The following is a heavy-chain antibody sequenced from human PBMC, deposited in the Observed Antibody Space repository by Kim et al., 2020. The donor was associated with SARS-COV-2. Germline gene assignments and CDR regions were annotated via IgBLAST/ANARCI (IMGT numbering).Heavy chain of an antibody. Sequence: GGSLRLSCAASGIIVNSNFMTWVRQAPGKGLEWVSFIYSDDRTYYADSVKGRFTISRDKSKNTLYLQLNSLRADDTAVYYCARNKWYYGSGSSYYFDYWGQGTLVTVSS. CDR3: ARNKWYYGSGSSYYFDY. CDR1: GIIVNSNF. V-gene: IGHV3-53*01. J-gene: IGHJ4*02. CDR2: IYSDDRT. D-gene: IGHD3-10*01.